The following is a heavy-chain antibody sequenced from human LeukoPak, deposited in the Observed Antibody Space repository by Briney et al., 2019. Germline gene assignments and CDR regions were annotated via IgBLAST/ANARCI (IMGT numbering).Heavy chain of an antibody. Sequence: PGRSLRLSCVASGLTFRSFGMHWVREAPGKGREWVAVISYDGSDKYYADSVKGRFTISRDNSKNTLSLQMNSLRVEDTAVYYCAKDVTFLTVGSLDYWGQGTLVTVSS. J-gene: IGHJ4*02. V-gene: IGHV3-30*18. D-gene: IGHD4-11*01. CDR1: GLTFRSFG. CDR3: AKDVTFLTVGSLDY. CDR2: ISYDGSDK.